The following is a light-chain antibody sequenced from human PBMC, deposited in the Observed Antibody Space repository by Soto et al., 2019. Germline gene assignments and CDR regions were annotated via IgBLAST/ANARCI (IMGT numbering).Light chain of an antibody. CDR3: QFYDSSLSGYV. Sequence: QSVLTQPPSVSGAPGQSVTISCTGSSSNIGAGYDVHWYQQLPGTAPKLLIYANTNRPSGVPDRFSGSKSGTSASLAITGLQAEDEADYHCQFYDSSLSGYVFGTGTKVTVL. CDR1: SSNIGAGYD. CDR2: ANT. V-gene: IGLV1-40*01. J-gene: IGLJ1*01.